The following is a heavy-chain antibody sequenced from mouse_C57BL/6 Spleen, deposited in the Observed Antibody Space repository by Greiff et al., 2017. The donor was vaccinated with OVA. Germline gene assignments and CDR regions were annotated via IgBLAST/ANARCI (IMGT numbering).Heavy chain of an antibody. CDR2: IYPRDGST. V-gene: IGHV1-78*01. CDR1: GYTFTNHT. CDR3: AIDYYGSRGWFAY. J-gene: IGHJ3*01. D-gene: IGHD1-1*01. Sequence: QVQLQQSDAELVKPGASVKISCKVSGYTFTNHTIHWMKQRPEQGLEWIGYIYPRDGSTKYNEKFKGKATLTADKSSSTAYMQLNSLTSEDSAVYFCAIDYYGSRGWFAYWGQGTLVTVSA.